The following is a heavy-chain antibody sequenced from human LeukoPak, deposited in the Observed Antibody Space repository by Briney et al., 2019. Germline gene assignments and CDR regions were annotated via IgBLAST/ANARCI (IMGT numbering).Heavy chain of an antibody. D-gene: IGHD3-16*01. CDR1: GGSTNNYY. J-gene: IGHJ5*02. V-gene: IGHV4-59*13. CDR3: ARESGSYLWRSWLNP. Sequence: SETLSLTCTVSGGSTNNYYWTWIRQPPGKGLEWIGNIYNSGNTNYNPSLKSRVTISIDTSKNQFSLKVISVTAADTAIYYCARESGSYLWRSWLNPWGQGTLVIVSS. CDR2: IYNSGNT.